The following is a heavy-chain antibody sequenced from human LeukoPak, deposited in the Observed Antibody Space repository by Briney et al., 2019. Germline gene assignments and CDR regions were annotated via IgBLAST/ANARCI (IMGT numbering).Heavy chain of an antibody. J-gene: IGHJ4*02. D-gene: IGHD7-27*01. V-gene: IGHV3-21*01. CDR3: ARGGREVLTGYFDY. CDR2: ISSSSSYI. CDR1: GFTFSSYS. Sequence: GGSLRLSCAASGFTFSSYSMNWVRQAPGKGLEWVSSISSSSSYIYYADSVKGRFTISRDNAKNSLYLQMNSLRAEDTAVYYCARGGREVLTGYFDYWGQGTLVTVSS.